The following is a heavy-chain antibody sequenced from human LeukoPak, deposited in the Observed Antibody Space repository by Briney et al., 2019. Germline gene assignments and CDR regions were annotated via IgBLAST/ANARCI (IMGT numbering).Heavy chain of an antibody. Sequence: KPSETLSLTCAVYGGSFSGYYWSWIRQPPGKGLAWIGEINHSGSTNYNPSLKSRVTISVDTSKSQFSLRLSSVTAADTAVYYRARHGRYFDWLPWFDPWGQGTLVTVSS. CDR2: INHSGST. CDR3: ARHGRYFDWLPWFDP. V-gene: IGHV4-34*01. D-gene: IGHD3-9*01. J-gene: IGHJ5*02. CDR1: GGSFSGYY.